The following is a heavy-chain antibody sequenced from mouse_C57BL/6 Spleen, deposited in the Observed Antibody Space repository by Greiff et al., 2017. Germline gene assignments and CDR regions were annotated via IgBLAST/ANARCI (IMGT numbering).Heavy chain of an antibody. D-gene: IGHD2-4*01. CDR2: INPNYGTT. CDR3: ARLYYEYGVFAY. J-gene: IGHJ3*01. V-gene: IGHV1-39*01. CDR1: GYSFTDYN. Sequence: VHVKQSGPELVKPGASVKISCKASGYSFTDYNMNWMKQSNGKSLEWIGVINPNYGTTSYNQKFKGKATLTVDQSSSTAYMQLNRLTSDDSAVYYGARLYYEYGVFAYWGQGTLVTVSA.